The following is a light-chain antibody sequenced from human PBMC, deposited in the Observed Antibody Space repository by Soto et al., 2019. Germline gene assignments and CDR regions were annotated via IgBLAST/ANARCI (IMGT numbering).Light chain of an antibody. CDR3: SSYSRSTTLVV. Sequence: QSVLTQPASVSGSPGQSITISCTGTRSDVGAFTSVSWYQQHPGKAPKLIIYDIIHRPSGVSDRFSGSKSVNTASLTISGLQPEDEATYHCSSYSRSTTLVVFGGGTKLTVL. CDR1: RSDVGAFTS. CDR2: DII. V-gene: IGLV2-14*03. J-gene: IGLJ2*01.